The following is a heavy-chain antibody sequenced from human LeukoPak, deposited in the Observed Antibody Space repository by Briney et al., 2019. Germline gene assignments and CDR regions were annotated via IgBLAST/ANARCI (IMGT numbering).Heavy chain of an antibody. V-gene: IGHV4-59*08. D-gene: IGHD6-19*01. CDR3: ARGSGSAVAGKVDY. CDR2: IYYSGST. CDR1: GGSISSYY. Sequence: SETLSLTCTVSGGSISSYYWSWIRQPPGKGLEWIGYIYYSGSTNYNPSLKSRVTISVDTSKNQFSLKLSSVTAADTAVYYCARGSGSAVAGKVDYWGLGTLVTVSS. J-gene: IGHJ4*02.